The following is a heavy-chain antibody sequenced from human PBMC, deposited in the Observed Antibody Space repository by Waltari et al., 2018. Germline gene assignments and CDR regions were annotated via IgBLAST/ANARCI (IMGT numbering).Heavy chain of an antibody. CDR2: IRYDGSNK. CDR1: GFNFSRYG. J-gene: IGHJ4*02. V-gene: IGHV3-30*02. D-gene: IGHD2-21*01. Sequence: QVQLVESGGGVVQPGGSLRLSCAASGFNFSRYGMHWVRQAPGKGLEWVAFIRYDGSNKFYAGSVEGRFTISRDNSKNTLYLQMNSLRPEDTALYYCVRDGIIPSRDYFDFWGQGTLVTVSS. CDR3: VRDGIIPSRDYFDF.